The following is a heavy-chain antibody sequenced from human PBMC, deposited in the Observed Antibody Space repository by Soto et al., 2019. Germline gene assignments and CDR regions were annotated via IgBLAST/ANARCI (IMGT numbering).Heavy chain of an antibody. CDR1: GGSISSGDYY. CDR2: IYHSGRT. J-gene: IGHJ4*02. Sequence: SETLSLTCTVSGGSISSGDYYWSWIRQPPGKGLEWIGYIYHSGRTYYNPSLKSRVTITVDSSNNQFSLKLNSVTAADTAVYYCARDSRSGYYLEYWGQGTLVTVSS. V-gene: IGHV4-30-4*01. CDR3: ARDSRSGYYLEY. D-gene: IGHD3-22*01.